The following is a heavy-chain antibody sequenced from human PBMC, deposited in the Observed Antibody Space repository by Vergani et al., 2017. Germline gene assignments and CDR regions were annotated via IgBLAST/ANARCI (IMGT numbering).Heavy chain of an antibody. J-gene: IGHJ4*02. D-gene: IGHD2-8*01. CDR3: AREGYCTNGVCFTLFDV. CDR2: NRHDGIT. V-gene: IGHV4-34*01. Sequence: QAQLQQWGAGLLKPWETLSLTCAIYGGSFNDYWWTWIRQPPGKGLEWFGENRHDGITHYSPSLNRRVTISIDTSTHQFSLNLRSVTAADTAVYYCAREGYCTNGVCFTLFDVWGQGALVTVSS. CDR1: GGSFNDYW.